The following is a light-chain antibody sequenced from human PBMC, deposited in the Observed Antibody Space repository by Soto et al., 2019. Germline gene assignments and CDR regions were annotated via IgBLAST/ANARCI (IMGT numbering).Light chain of an antibody. V-gene: IGKV1-33*01. CDR2: DAS. J-gene: IGKJ1*01. Sequence: DIQMTQSPSSLSASVGDRVTITCQASQDISSYLNWYQQKPGKAPKLLIYDASNLETGVPSRFSGSGSGTDFTFTISSLQPEDIATYYCQQYDNLLTWTFGQGTNVDI. CDR3: QQYDNLLTWT. CDR1: QDISSY.